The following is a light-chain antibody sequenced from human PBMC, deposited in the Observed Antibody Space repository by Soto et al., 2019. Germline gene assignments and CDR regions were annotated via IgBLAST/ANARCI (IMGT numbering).Light chain of an antibody. V-gene: IGKV1-39*01. J-gene: IGKJ4*01. CDR2: AAS. Sequence: DIQMTQSPSSLSASVGDRVTITCRASQSISSYLNWYQQKPGKAPKLLFYAASTLQSGVPSRFSCSGSGTDFTLTISSLQPEDYETYYCQQSYSNPLTFGGGTKVEIK. CDR3: QQSYSNPLT. CDR1: QSISSY.